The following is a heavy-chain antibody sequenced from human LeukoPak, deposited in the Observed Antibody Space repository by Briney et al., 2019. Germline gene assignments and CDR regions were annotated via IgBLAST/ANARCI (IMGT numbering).Heavy chain of an antibody. J-gene: IGHJ6*02. Sequence: ASVKVSCKASGGTFSSYAISWVRQAPGQGLEWMGGLIPIFGTAHYAQKFQGRVTITADESTSTAYMELSSLRSEDTAVYYCALVVVPAAELYIFANYYYGMDVWGQGTTVTVSS. CDR3: ALVVVPAAELYIFANYYYGMDV. CDR2: LIPIFGTA. V-gene: IGHV1-69*13. CDR1: GGTFSSYA. D-gene: IGHD2-2*01.